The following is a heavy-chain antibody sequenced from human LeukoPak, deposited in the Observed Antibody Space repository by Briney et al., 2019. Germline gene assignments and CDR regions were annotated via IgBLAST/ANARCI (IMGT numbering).Heavy chain of an antibody. Sequence: GESLKISCKASGYSFTDYWIGWVSQMPGKGMDWMGIIYPRDSHTIYSPSFQGQVTVSADKSITTAYLQWSSLKASDTAIYYCTRVDFYYYYMDFWGKGTTVSVSS. CDR2: IYPRDSHT. V-gene: IGHV5-51*01. J-gene: IGHJ6*03. CDR3: TRVDFYYYYMDF. CDR1: GYSFTDYW.